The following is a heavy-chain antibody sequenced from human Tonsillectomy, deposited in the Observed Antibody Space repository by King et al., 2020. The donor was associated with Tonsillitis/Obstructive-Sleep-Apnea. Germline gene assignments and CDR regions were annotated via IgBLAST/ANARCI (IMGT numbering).Heavy chain of an antibody. CDR3: ARGVAAVGFMWFDP. CDR1: GYTFTSYA. D-gene: IGHD6-13*01. CDR2: INAGNGNT. Sequence: QLVQSGAEVKKPGASVKVSCKASGYTFTSYAMHWVRQAPGQRLEWMGWINAGNGNTKYSQKFQGRVTITRDTSAGTAYMELSSLRSEDTAVYYCARGVAAVGFMWFDPWGQGTLVTVSS. J-gene: IGHJ5*02. V-gene: IGHV1-3*01.